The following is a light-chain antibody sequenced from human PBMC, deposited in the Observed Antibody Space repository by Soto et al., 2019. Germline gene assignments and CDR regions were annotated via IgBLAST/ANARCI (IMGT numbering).Light chain of an antibody. CDR1: QSVSSN. Sequence: EIVMTQSPATLSVSPGNRATLSCRASQSVSSNLAWYQQKPGQDPRLLMYGVSTRATGIPARFSGSGSGTEFTLTISSLQSEDFAVYYCQQFNTWPPAFGQGTKLEIK. CDR3: QQFNTWPPA. J-gene: IGKJ2*01. V-gene: IGKV3-15*01. CDR2: GVS.